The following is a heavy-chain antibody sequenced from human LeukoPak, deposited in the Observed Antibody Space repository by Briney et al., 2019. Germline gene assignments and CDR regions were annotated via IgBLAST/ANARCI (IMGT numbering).Heavy chain of an antibody. D-gene: IGHD3-22*01. CDR3: AKDLYYDSSGYPIDY. CDR2: ISGSGGST. CDR1: GFTFSSSA. J-gene: IGHJ4*02. V-gene: IGHV3-23*01. Sequence: PGGSLRLSCAASGFTFSSSAMSWVRQAPGKGLEWVSAISGSGGSTYYADSVKGRFTISRDNSKNTLYLQMNSLRAEDTAVYYCAKDLYYDSSGYPIDYWGQGTLVTVSS.